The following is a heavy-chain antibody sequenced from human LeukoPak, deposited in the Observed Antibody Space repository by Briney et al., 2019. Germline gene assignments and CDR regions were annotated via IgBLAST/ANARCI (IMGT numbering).Heavy chain of an antibody. D-gene: IGHD6-19*01. J-gene: IGHJ4*02. Sequence: PGGSLRLSCAASGFTFTNYAMSWVRQTPGKGLEWVSGISGNTGSTHYADSVKGRFTISRDDSKSTLYLQMNSLRAEDTAVYYCAKAYNSGWYYFDYWGQGTLVTVSS. CDR3: AKAYNSGWYYFDY. V-gene: IGHV3-23*01. CDR1: GFTFTNYA. CDR2: ISGNTGST.